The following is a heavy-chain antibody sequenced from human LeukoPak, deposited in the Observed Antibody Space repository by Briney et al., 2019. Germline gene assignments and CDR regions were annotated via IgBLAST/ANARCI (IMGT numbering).Heavy chain of an antibody. J-gene: IGHJ4*02. CDR1: GYTFRGNY. CDR3: ARDPSSVTLYFFDY. CDR2: IDANNGDT. V-gene: IGHV1-2*02. D-gene: IGHD4-11*01. Sequence: PLASVTVSCKASGYTFRGNYIHWLRQAPGQGLEWMGWIDANNGDTKSAQKFQGRVTMSRETSISTAYMDLSSLSPDDAAVYYCARDPSSVTLYFFDYWGQGTLVTVSS.